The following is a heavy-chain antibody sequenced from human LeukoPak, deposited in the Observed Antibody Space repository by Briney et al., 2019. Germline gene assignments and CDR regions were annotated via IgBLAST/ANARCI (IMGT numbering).Heavy chain of an antibody. J-gene: IGHJ4*02. Sequence: QTGGSLRLSCAASGFTVSSNYMSWARQAPGKGLEWVSVIYSGGSTYYADSVKGRFTISRDNSKNTLYLQMNSLRAEDTAVYYCARGFSYGYLYFDYWGQGTLVTVSS. D-gene: IGHD5-18*01. CDR1: GFTVSSNY. CDR2: IYSGGST. V-gene: IGHV3-66*01. CDR3: ARGFSYGYLYFDY.